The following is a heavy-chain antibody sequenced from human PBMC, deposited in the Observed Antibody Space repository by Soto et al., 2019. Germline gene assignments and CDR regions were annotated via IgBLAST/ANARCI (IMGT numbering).Heavy chain of an antibody. D-gene: IGHD4-17*01. Sequence: PGESLKISCKGSGYSFTSYWIGWVRQMPGKGLEWMGIIYPGDSDTRYSPSFQGQVTISADKSISTAYLQWSSLKASDTAMYYCARSYGAGVKRDAFDIWGQGTMVTVSS. CDR2: IYPGDSDT. J-gene: IGHJ3*02. CDR1: GYSFTSYW. CDR3: ARSYGAGVKRDAFDI. V-gene: IGHV5-51*01.